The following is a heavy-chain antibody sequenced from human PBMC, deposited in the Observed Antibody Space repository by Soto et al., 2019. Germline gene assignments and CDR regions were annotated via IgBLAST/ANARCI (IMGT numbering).Heavy chain of an antibody. CDR1: GGSVSSGSYY. D-gene: IGHD2-8*01. J-gene: IGHJ6*02. V-gene: IGHV4-61*01. CDR3: AREVSGYCPNGVCWSYGMDV. Sequence: QVQLQESGPGLVKPSETLSLTCTVSGGSVSSGSYYWSWIRQPPGKGLEWIGYIYYSGSTNYNPSLKSRVTISVDTSKNQFSLKLSSVTAADTAVYYCAREVSGYCPNGVCWSYGMDVWGQGTTVTVSS. CDR2: IYYSGST.